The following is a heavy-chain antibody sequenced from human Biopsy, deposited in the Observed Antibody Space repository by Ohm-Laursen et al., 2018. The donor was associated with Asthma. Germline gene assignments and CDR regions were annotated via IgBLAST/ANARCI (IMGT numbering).Heavy chain of an antibody. CDR3: ARAYGGSFFSGSFDI. Sequence: SLRLSCAAFGFTVSTNGMSWVRQPPGKGLEWVSVIYSGGGTYYADSVQGRVTISRDNSKNTLSLQMSSLRAEDTAVYYCARAYGGSFFSGSFDIWGQGTMVTVSS. J-gene: IGHJ3*02. CDR1: GFTVSTNG. CDR2: IYSGGGT. V-gene: IGHV3-53*01. D-gene: IGHD4-23*01.